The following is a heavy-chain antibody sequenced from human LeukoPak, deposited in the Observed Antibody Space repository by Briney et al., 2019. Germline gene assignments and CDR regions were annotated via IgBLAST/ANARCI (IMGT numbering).Heavy chain of an antibody. CDR3: ARLAGDYYGSGSSDY. CDR2: INHSGST. J-gene: IGHJ4*02. CDR1: GGSFSGYY. D-gene: IGHD3-10*01. Sequence: PSETLSLTCAVYGGSFSGYYWSWIRQPPGKGLEWIGEINHSGSTNYNPSLKSRVTISVDTSKNQFSLKLSSVTAADAAVYYCARLAGDYYGSGSSDYWGQGTLVTVSS. V-gene: IGHV4-34*01.